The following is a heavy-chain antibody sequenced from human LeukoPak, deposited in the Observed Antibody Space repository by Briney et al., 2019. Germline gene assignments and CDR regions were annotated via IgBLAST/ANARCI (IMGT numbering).Heavy chain of an antibody. Sequence: GASVKVCCKASGYTFTNYDINWVRQATGQGLEWMGWMNPNSGNTGYAQKFQGRVTMTRNTSISTAYMELSSLRSEDTAVYYCARVRYSGYDFFDYWGQGTLVTVSS. CDR1: GYTFTNYD. CDR3: ARVRYSGYDFFDY. J-gene: IGHJ4*02. D-gene: IGHD5-12*01. V-gene: IGHV1-8*01. CDR2: MNPNSGNT.